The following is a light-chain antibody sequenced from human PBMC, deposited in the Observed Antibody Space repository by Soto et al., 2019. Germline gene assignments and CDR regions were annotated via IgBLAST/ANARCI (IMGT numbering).Light chain of an antibody. CDR2: GAS. Sequence: EIVLTQSPGTLSLSPGERATLSCRASQSVSDSYLAWYQQKPGQAPRLLIYGASSRATGIPDRFSGSGSGTDFTLTISRLEPDDFAVYYCQQYDRSPLITFGQGTRLEIK. J-gene: IGKJ5*01. CDR1: QSVSDSY. CDR3: QQYDRSPLIT. V-gene: IGKV3-20*01.